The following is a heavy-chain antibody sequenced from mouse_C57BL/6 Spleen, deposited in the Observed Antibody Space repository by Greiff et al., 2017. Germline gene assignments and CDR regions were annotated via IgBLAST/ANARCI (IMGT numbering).Heavy chain of an antibody. V-gene: IGHV1-15*01. CDR3: TRLGSNYYYFDY. CDR1: GYTFTDYE. J-gene: IGHJ2*01. Sequence: VKLQESGAELVRPGASVTLSCKASGYTFTDYEMHWVKQTPVHGLEWIGAIDPETGGAAYNQKFKGKAILTADKSSSTAYMELRSLTSEDSAVYYCTRLGSNYYYFDYWGQGTTLTVSS. CDR2: IDPETGGA. D-gene: IGHD2-5*01.